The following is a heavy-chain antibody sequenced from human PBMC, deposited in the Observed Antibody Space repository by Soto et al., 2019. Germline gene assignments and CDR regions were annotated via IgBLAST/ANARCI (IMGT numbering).Heavy chain of an antibody. CDR1: GGSISSYY. J-gene: IGHJ4*02. CDR2: IYYSGST. D-gene: IGHD3-16*01. V-gene: IGHV4-59*01. Sequence: SETLSLTCTVSGGSISSYYWSWIRQPPGKGLEWIGYIYYSGSTNYSPSLKSRVTISVDTSKNQFSLKLSSVTAADTAVYYCARRYGGNFDYWGQGTLVTVSS. CDR3: ARRYGGNFDY.